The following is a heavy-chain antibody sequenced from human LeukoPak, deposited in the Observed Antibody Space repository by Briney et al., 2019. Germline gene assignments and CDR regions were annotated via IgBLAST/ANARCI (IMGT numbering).Heavy chain of an antibody. CDR1: GFTFSSYS. CDR3: ARVLNWGSVEDYFDY. Sequence: GGSLRLSCAASGFTFSSYSMNWVRQAPGKGLEWVSSISSSSSYIYYADSVKGRFTISRDNAKNSLYLQMNSLRAEDTAVYYCARVLNWGSVEDYFDYRGQGTLVTVSS. D-gene: IGHD7-27*01. V-gene: IGHV3-21*01. CDR2: ISSSSSYI. J-gene: IGHJ4*02.